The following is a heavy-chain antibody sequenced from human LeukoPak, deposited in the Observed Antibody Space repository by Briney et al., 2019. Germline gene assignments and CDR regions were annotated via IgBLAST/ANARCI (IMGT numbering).Heavy chain of an antibody. D-gene: IGHD4-17*01. Sequence: GGSLRLSCSASGFTFSSHWVHWVRQAPGKGLVWVSRINGDGSETNYAGSVRGRFTISRDNAKNTVYLQINSLRAEDTAVYYCASGSGDYGDPFDYWGQGTLVTVSS. CDR1: GFTFSSHW. CDR2: INGDGSET. CDR3: ASGSGDYGDPFDY. J-gene: IGHJ4*02. V-gene: IGHV3-74*01.